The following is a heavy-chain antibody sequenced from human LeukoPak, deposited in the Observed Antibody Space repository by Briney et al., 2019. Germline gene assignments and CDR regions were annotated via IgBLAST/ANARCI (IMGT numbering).Heavy chain of an antibody. CDR1: VYPFGVYA. CDR3: AKDPYGSGNSNCFDP. J-gene: IGHJ5*02. Sequence: GGSLRLSCGASVYPFGVYAMHWARGARGKGGEGGSGISWNSGSIVYADSVRGRFTISRDNAKNSLYLQMNSLRAEDTALYYCAKDPYGSGNSNCFDPWGQGTLVTVSS. D-gene: IGHD3-10*01. V-gene: IGHV3-9*01. CDR2: ISWNSGSI.